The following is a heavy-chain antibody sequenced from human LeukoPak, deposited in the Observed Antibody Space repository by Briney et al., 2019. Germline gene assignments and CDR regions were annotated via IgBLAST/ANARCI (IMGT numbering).Heavy chain of an antibody. CDR3: AAVRGAAAGDFDY. CDR2: IVVGSGNT. J-gene: IGHJ4*02. CDR1: GFTXTSSA. D-gene: IGHD6-13*01. Sequence: SVKVSCKASGFTXTSSAMQWVRQARGQRLEWIGWIVVGSGNTNYAQKFQERVTITRDMSTSTAYMELSSLRSEDTAVYYCAAVRGAAAGDFDYWGQGTLVTVSS. V-gene: IGHV1-58*02.